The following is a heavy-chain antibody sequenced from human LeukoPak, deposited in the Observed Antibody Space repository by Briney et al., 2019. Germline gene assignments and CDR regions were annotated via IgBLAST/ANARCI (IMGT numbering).Heavy chain of an antibody. CDR3: ARDTLWVTMVRGVADY. V-gene: IGHV3-11*01. D-gene: IGHD3-10*01. Sequence: PGGSLRLSCAASGFTVSSNDMSWVRQAPGKGLEWVSSISHSGSTRYYADSVEGRFTISRDNAKNSLYLQMNSLRAEDTAVYYCARDTLWVTMVRGVADYWGQGTLVTVSS. CDR1: GFTVSSND. CDR2: ISHSGSTR. J-gene: IGHJ4*02.